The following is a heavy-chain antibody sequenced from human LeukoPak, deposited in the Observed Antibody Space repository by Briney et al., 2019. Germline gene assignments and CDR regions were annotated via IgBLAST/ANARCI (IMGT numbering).Heavy chain of an antibody. V-gene: IGHV4-34*01. CDR1: GGSFSGYY. CDR2: INHSGST. J-gene: IGHJ3*02. D-gene: IGHD5-24*01. Sequence: SETLSLTCAVYGGSFSGYYWSWIRQPPGKGLEWIGEINHSGSTNYNPSLKSRVTIPVDTSKNQFSLKLSSVTAADTAVHYCARPPITADAFDIWGQGTMVTVSS. CDR3: ARPPITADAFDI.